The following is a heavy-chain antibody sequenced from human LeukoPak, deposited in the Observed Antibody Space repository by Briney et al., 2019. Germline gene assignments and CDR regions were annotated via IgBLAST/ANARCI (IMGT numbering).Heavy chain of an antibody. D-gene: IGHD4-17*01. CDR1: GGSISSGGYS. CDR2: IYHSGST. V-gene: IGHV4-30-2*01. J-gene: IGHJ4*02. Sequence: SSETLSLTCAVSGGSISSGGYSWSWIRQPPGKGLEWIGYIYHSGSTYYNPSLKSRVTISVDTSKNQFSLKLSSVTAADTAVYYCARDLGYGDPFDYWGQGTLVTVSS. CDR3: ARDLGYGDPFDY.